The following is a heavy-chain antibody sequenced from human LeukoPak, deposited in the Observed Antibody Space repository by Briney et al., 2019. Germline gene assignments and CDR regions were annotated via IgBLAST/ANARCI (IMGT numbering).Heavy chain of an antibody. Sequence: GRSLRLPCAASGFTFSSYTIHWVRQAPGKGLEWVAVISYDGSNKYYADSVKGRFTISRDNSKNTLYLQMNSLRPEDTAVYYCARSIMIFGVARGLGDWFDPWGQGTLVTVSS. CDR1: GFTFSSYT. D-gene: IGHD3-3*01. V-gene: IGHV3-30-3*01. J-gene: IGHJ5*02. CDR3: ARSIMIFGVARGLGDWFDP. CDR2: ISYDGSNK.